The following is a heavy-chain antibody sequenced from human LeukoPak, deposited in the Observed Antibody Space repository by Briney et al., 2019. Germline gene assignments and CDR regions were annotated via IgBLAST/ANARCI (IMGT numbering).Heavy chain of an antibody. D-gene: IGHD3-10*01. Sequence: SETLSLTCAVYGESFSGYYWSWIRQPPGKGLEWIGEINHSGSTNYNPSLKSRVTISVDTSKNQFSLKLSSVTAADTAVYYCAREVFWDRVLWFGELRWFDPWGQGTLVTVSS. CDR3: AREVFWDRVLWFGELRWFDP. J-gene: IGHJ5*02. CDR2: INHSGST. V-gene: IGHV4-34*01. CDR1: GESFSGYY.